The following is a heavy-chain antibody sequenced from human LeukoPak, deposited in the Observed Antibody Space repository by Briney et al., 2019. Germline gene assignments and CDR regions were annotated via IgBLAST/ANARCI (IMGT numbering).Heavy chain of an antibody. CDR3: ARGGVGVAQPFDY. V-gene: IGHV3-21*01. CDR1: GFTFSSNS. J-gene: IGHJ4*02. CDR2: FSSSSIYI. Sequence: GGSLRLSCGASGFTFSSNSMNWVRQAPGKGLEWVSSFSSSSIYIYYADSVEGRFTISRDNAKNTLYLQMSSLRAEDTAVYFCARGGVGVAQPFDYWGQGTLVTVSS. D-gene: IGHD2-15*01.